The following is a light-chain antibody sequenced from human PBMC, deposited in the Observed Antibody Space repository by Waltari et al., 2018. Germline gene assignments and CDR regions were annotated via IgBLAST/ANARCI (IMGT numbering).Light chain of an antibody. CDR1: HGISDN. Sequence: EVVMTHSPATLSVSPGERATLSCRASHGISDNLAWYQQKPGQAPRLLIYGAFTRATGIPARFTGSGSGTEFTLTINSLQSEDSAVYYCQQYNRWPPITFGQGTRLEIK. J-gene: IGKJ5*01. CDR2: GAF. CDR3: QQYNRWPPIT. V-gene: IGKV3-15*01.